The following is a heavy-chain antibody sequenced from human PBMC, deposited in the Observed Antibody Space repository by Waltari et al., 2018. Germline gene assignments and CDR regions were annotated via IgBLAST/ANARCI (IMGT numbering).Heavy chain of an antibody. CDR3: ARVNSNYVNWFDP. J-gene: IGHJ5*02. V-gene: IGHV3-20*04. CDR2: INWDVSST. CDR1: GFPFDHYA. D-gene: IGHD4-4*01. Sequence: EEQLVESGGGVVRPGGSLRLSCAASGFPFDHYAMAWVRQAPGKGLECVSGINWDVSSTGYADSVKGRFTISRDNAKNSLHLHVNSLTAEDTAFYYCARVNSNYVNWFDPWGQGTLVIVSS.